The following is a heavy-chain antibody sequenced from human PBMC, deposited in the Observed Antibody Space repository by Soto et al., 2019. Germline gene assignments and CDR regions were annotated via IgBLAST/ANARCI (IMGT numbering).Heavy chain of an antibody. J-gene: IGHJ4*02. V-gene: IGHV4-39*01. CDR1: GGSISSSAYY. Sequence: SETLSLTCTVSGGSISSSAYYWGWIRQPPGKGLEWIGNIYYSGSPYYKPSLKSRVTISVDTSKNQFSLNLRSVTAADTAIYYCARLTGVVTADSWGQGTLVTVSS. D-gene: IGHD2-21*02. CDR3: ARLTGVVTADS. CDR2: IYYSGSP.